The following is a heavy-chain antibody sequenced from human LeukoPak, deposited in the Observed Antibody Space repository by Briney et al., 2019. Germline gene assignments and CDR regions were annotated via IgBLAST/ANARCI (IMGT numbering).Heavy chain of an antibody. CDR2: INWNGGGT. CDR1: GFTFDDYG. Sequence: TGGSLRLSCAASGFTFDDYGMSWVRQAPGKGLEWVSGINWNGGGTGYADSVKGRFTISRDNAKNSLYLQMNSLRAEDTALYYCARDIREIAAAGTSDYWGQGTLVTVSS. V-gene: IGHV3-20*04. D-gene: IGHD6-13*01. CDR3: ARDIREIAAAGTSDY. J-gene: IGHJ4*02.